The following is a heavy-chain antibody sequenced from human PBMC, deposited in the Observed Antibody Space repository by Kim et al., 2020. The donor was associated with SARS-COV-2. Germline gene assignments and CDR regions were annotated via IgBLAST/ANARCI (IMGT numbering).Heavy chain of an antibody. D-gene: IGHD2-8*01. CDR3: AREPAQLVLYYYHYYGMDV. CDR1: GFTFSSYW. V-gene: IGHV3-7*01. J-gene: IGHJ6*02. Sequence: GGSLRLSCAASGFTFSSYWMAWVRQAPGKGLEWVANITQDGSEKYYVDSLRGRFTISRDNAKNSLFLQMNSLRAEDTAVYYCAREPAQLVLYYYHYYGMDVWGQGTTVTVSS. CDR2: ITQDGSEK.